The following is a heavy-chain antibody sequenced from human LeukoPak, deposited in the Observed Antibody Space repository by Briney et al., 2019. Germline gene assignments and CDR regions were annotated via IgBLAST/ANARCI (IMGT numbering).Heavy chain of an antibody. J-gene: IGHJ3*02. CDR2: INPNSGGT. Sequence: GASVKVSCKASGYTFTSYDINWVRQATGQGLEWTGWINPNSGGTNYAQKFQGRVTMTRDTSISTAYMELSRLRSDDTAVYYCARAGGYCTNGVSALCKYDAFDIWGQGTMVTVSS. V-gene: IGHV1-2*02. CDR1: GYTFTSYD. CDR3: ARAGGYCTNGVSALCKYDAFDI. D-gene: IGHD2-8*01.